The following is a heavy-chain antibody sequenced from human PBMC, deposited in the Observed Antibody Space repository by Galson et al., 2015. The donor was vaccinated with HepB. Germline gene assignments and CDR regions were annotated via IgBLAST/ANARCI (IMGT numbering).Heavy chain of an antibody. CDR3: ARPVHYYDSSAYFPFDY. D-gene: IGHD3-22*01. CDR1: GYTFSSYG. J-gene: IGHJ4*02. CDR2: VTPYTGNT. Sequence: QSGAEVKQPGASVKLSCKASGYTFSSYGFSWLRQAPGQGLEWMGWVTPYTGNTDYAQKLQGRVTMTTDTSTNTAYMELRSLRSDDTAVYYCARPVHYYDSSAYFPFDYWGQGTLVTVSS. V-gene: IGHV1-18*04.